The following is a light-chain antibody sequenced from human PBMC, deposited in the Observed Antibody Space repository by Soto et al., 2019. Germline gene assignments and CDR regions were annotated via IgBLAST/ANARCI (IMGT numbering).Light chain of an antibody. V-gene: IGLV3-21*02. CDR1: NIGSNS. CDR3: CSYAGTYTLV. J-gene: IGLJ3*02. CDR2: DDT. Sequence: SYELTQPPSVSVAPGQTARITCGGNNIGSNSVHWYRQKPGQPPVLVVYDDTDRPSGIPERFSGSNSGNTATLTISGVEGGDEADYYCCSYAGTYTLVFGGGTKLTVL.